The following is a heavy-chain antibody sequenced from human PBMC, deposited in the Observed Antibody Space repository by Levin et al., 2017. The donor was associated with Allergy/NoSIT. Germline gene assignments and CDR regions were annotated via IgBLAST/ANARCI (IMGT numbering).Heavy chain of an antibody. Sequence: SQTLSLTCTVSGGSISSSISYWGWIRQAPGKGLEWIGSIYNSGSTYYNPSLKSRVTTYVETSKNQFSLKLSSVTAADTAVYYCARQCYDILTGYYNFDYWGQGTLVTVSS. CDR2: IYNSGST. V-gene: IGHV4-39*01. CDR1: GGSISSSISY. J-gene: IGHJ4*02. D-gene: IGHD3-9*01. CDR3: ARQCYDILTGYYNFDY.